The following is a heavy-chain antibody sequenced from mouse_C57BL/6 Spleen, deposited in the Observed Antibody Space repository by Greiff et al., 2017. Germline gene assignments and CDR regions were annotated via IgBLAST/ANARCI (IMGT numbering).Heavy chain of an antibody. Sequence: EVKLQQSGPELVKPGASVKISCKASGYTFTDYYMNWVKQSHGKSLEWIGDINPNNGGTSYNQKFKGKATLTVDKSSSTAYMELRSLTSEDSAVYYCTRGDGYYEYFDVWGTGTTVTVSS. CDR2: INPNNGGT. D-gene: IGHD2-3*01. CDR1: GYTFTDYY. J-gene: IGHJ1*03. CDR3: TRGDGYYEYFDV. V-gene: IGHV1-26*01.